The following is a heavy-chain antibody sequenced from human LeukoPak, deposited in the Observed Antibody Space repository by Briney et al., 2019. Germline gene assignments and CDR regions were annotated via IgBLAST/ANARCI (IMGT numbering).Heavy chain of an antibody. J-gene: IGHJ4*02. D-gene: IGHD5-18*01. CDR1: GFTFSSHN. V-gene: IGHV3-48*01. Sequence: GGSLRLSCTASGFTFSSHNMNWVRQAPGKGLEWVSSISSSRSAMYYADSVKGRITISRDNSKNTLYLQMNSLRAEDTAVYYCARDLRYSYYFDYWGQGTLVTVSS. CDR2: ISSSRSAM. CDR3: ARDLRYSYYFDY.